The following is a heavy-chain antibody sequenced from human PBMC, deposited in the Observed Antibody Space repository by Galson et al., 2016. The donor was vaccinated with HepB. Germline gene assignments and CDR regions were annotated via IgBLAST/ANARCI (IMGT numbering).Heavy chain of an antibody. CDR2: ISYDGTYK. V-gene: IGHV3-30*04. D-gene: IGHD3-10*01. Sequence: SLRLSCAASGFNFSNYAMHWVRQAPGKGLEWVAVISYDGTYKYHADSVKGRFTISRDNSKNTVFLQMNSLRGDDTAVYYCARDARLEVRGISRCDSWGQGNLVTVSS. CDR3: ARDARLEVRGISRCDS. J-gene: IGHJ4*02. CDR1: GFNFSNYA.